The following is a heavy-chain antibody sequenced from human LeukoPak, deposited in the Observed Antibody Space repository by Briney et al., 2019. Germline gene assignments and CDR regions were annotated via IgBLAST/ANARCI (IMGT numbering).Heavy chain of an antibody. J-gene: IGHJ3*01. CDR2: INPSSVNT. Sequence: SSVKVSSKAYRHTSPSDYMHWVRQAPLQGLDWMGIINPSSVNTRYTQKFQCRVTIPRDTTISTVHMMWSSMGCEDTAVYCCTRVEDYDRSDAFDFWGQGTMVTVSS. CDR3: TRVEDYDRSDAFDF. CDR1: RHTSPSDY. D-gene: IGHD3-22*01. V-gene: IGHV1-46*03.